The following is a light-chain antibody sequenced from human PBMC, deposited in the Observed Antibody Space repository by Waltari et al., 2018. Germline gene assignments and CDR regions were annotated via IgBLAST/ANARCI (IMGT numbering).Light chain of an antibody. CDR3: GTWDSSLSAEV. V-gene: IGLV1-51*01. Sequence: QSVLTQPPSVSAAPRQKVTISCSGDSSNLRHNHVSWYQQVSGTAPKLPIYDNDKRPSGIPDRFSGSKSGTSATLDITGLQTGDEADYYCGTWDSSLSAEVFGGGTKLTVL. CDR2: DND. CDR1: SSNLRHNH. J-gene: IGLJ2*01.